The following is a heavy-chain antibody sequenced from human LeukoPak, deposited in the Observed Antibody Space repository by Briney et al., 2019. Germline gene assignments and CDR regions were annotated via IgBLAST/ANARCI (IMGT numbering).Heavy chain of an antibody. Sequence: GRSLRLSCTVSGFTFGDYLMNWFRQAPGKGLEWVGFIRSKAYGGTPEYAASVRGRFTISRDDSKSIAHLQMNSLKTEDTAVYYCGSGSGWYSPDYWGQGTLVTVSS. CDR2: IRSKAYGGTP. CDR3: GSGSGWYSPDY. J-gene: IGHJ4*02. CDR1: GFTFGDYL. V-gene: IGHV3-49*03. D-gene: IGHD6-19*01.